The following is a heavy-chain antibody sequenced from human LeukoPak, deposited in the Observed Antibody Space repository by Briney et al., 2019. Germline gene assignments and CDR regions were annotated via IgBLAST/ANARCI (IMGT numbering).Heavy chain of an antibody. V-gene: IGHV3-7*01. CDR3: ARDSAYYYDSSGLHYFDY. Sequence: GGSLRHSCSASGFTFSSYWMSWVRQAPGKGLEWVANIKQDGSEKYYVDSVKGRFTISRDNAKNSLYLQMSSLRAEDTAVYYCARDSAYYYDSSGLHYFDYWGQGTLVTVSS. CDR2: IKQDGSEK. D-gene: IGHD3-22*01. CDR1: GFTFSSYW. J-gene: IGHJ4*02.